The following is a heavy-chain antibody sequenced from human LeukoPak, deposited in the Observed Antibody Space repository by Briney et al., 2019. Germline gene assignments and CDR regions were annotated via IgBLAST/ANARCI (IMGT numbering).Heavy chain of an antibody. V-gene: IGHV4-34*01. D-gene: IGHD3-16*01. Sequence: PSETLSLTCAVYGGSFSGYYWSWIRQPPGKGLEWIGEINHSGSTNYNPSLKSRVTISVDTSKNQFSLKLSSVTAADTAVYYCARDEVGGGFDPWGQGTLVTVSS. CDR3: ARDEVGGGFDP. J-gene: IGHJ5*02. CDR2: INHSGST. CDR1: GGSFSGYY.